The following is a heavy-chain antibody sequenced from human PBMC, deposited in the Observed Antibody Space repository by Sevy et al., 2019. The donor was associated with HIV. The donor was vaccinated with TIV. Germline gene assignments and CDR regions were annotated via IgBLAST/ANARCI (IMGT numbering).Heavy chain of an antibody. CDR3: TRWKGAQCIFDY. Sequence: GGSLRLSCTASGFSFGDYAMNWVRQAPGKGLEWVAFLKNKARGGTLDHAASVKGLFTISRDDSKSIVYLQMNDLRTEDTGVYYCTRWKGAQCIFDYWGQGALVTVSS. V-gene: IGHV3-49*04. J-gene: IGHJ4*02. CDR1: GFSFGDYA. D-gene: IGHD1-1*01. CDR2: LKNKARGGTL.